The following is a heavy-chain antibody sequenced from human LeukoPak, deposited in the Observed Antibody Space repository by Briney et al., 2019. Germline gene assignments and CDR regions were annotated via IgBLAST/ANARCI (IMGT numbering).Heavy chain of an antibody. Sequence: GGSLRLSCAASGFTVSSNYMSWVRQAPGKGVEWVSVIYSGGSTYYSDSVKGRFTISRDNSKNTLYLQMNSLRAEDTAVYYCARASSGYSYGHYFDYWGQGTLVTVSS. D-gene: IGHD5-18*01. CDR3: ARASSGYSYGHYFDY. CDR1: GFTVSSNY. J-gene: IGHJ4*02. V-gene: IGHV3-66*02. CDR2: IYSGGST.